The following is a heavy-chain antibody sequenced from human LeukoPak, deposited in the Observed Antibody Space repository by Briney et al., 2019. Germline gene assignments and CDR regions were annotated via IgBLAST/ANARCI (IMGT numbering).Heavy chain of an antibody. CDR3: ARTYCSSTSCHVGLDV. Sequence: GASVKVSCKASGYTFTGYYMHWVRQAPGQGLEWMGWINPNSGGTNYAQKFQGRVTMTRDTSISTAYMELSRLRSDDTAVYYCARTYCSSTSCHVGLDVWGKGTTVTASS. D-gene: IGHD2-2*01. CDR1: GYTFTGYY. J-gene: IGHJ6*04. V-gene: IGHV1-2*02. CDR2: INPNSGGT.